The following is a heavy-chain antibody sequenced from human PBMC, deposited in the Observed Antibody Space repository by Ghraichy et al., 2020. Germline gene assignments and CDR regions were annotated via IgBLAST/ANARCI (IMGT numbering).Heavy chain of an antibody. CDR2: IYYGANT. CDR3: TGKPTYTTSSYYYMDV. Sequence: SETLSLTCTVSGGSISSGGYYWSWIRQHPGKGLEWIGYIYYGANTYYNPSLKSRVNISVDTSKNLFSLNLKFVTAADTAVYFCTGKPTYTTSSYYYMDVWRRGTTVTVSS. J-gene: IGHJ6*03. D-gene: IGHD3-16*01. CDR1: GGSISSGGYY. V-gene: IGHV4-31*03.